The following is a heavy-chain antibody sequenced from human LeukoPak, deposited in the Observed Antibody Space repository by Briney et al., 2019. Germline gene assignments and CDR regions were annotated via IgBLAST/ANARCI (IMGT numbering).Heavy chain of an antibody. CDR1: GYTFTGYY. CDR2: INPNSGGT. CDR3: ATPNRPYDYVWGSYRFPDAFDI. J-gene: IGHJ3*02. V-gene: IGHV1-2*02. D-gene: IGHD3-16*02. Sequence: ASVTVSFKSSGYTFTGYYMHWVRQAPGQGLEWMGWINPNSGGTNYAQKFQGRVTMTRDTSISTAYMELSRLRSDDTAVYYCATPNRPYDYVWGSYRFPDAFDIWGQGTMVTVSS.